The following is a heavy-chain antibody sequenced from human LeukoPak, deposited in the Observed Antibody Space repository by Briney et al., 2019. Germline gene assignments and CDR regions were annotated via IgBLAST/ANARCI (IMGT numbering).Heavy chain of an antibody. CDR1: GFTFSSYA. V-gene: IGHV3-30-3*01. CDR3: AREVGCSGTSCYYYYGMDV. Sequence: GGSLRLSCAASGFTFSSYAMHWVRQAPGKGLEWVAVISYDGSNKYYADSVKGRFTISRDNSKNTLYLQMNSLRAEDTAVYYCAREVGCSGTSCYYYYGMDVWGQGTTVTVSS. D-gene: IGHD2-2*01. J-gene: IGHJ6*02. CDR2: ISYDGSNK.